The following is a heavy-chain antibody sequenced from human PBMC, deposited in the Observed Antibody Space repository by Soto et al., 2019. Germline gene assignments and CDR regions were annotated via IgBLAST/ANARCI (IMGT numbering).Heavy chain of an antibody. CDR2: ISGSGGST. D-gene: IGHD2-2*02. V-gene: IGHV3-23*01. CDR3: AKVLSPYCSSTSCYIDYYYGMDV. CDR1: GFTFSSYA. Sequence: EVQLLASGGGLVQPGGSLRLSCADSGFTFSSYAMSWVRQAPGKGLALVSAISGSGGSTYYADSVKGRFTISRDNSKNTLYLQMNSLRAEDTAVYYCAKVLSPYCSSTSCYIDYYYGMDVWGQGTTVTVSS. J-gene: IGHJ6*02.